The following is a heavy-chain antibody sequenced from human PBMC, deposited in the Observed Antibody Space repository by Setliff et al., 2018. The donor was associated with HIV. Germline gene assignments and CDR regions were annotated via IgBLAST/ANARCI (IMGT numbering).Heavy chain of an antibody. D-gene: IGHD4-17*01. J-gene: IGHJ3*02. CDR3: ARDRMDDGDHPDPLDAFDI. CDR1: GGSISSSY. V-gene: IGHV4-4*08. CDR2: IYISGRT. Sequence: SETLSLTCTVSGGSISSSYWSWIRHPPGKGLEWIAYIYISGRTKYNPSLKSRVTISVDTSKNQFSLRLDSVTAADTAVYYFARDRMDDGDHPDPLDAFDIWGPGTMVTVSS.